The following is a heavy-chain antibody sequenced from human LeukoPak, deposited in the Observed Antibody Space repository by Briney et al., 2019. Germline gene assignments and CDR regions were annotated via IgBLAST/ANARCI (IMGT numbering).Heavy chain of an antibody. CDR2: ITPIFGTA. Sequence: ASVKVSCKASGGXFSSYAISWVRQAPGQGLEWMGGITPIFGTANYAQKFQGRVTITADESTSTAYMELSSLRSEDAAVYYCASGGYSYGHTAYYFDYWGQGTLVTVSS. V-gene: IGHV1-69*13. D-gene: IGHD5-18*01. CDR3: ASGGYSYGHTAYYFDY. J-gene: IGHJ4*02. CDR1: GGXFSSYA.